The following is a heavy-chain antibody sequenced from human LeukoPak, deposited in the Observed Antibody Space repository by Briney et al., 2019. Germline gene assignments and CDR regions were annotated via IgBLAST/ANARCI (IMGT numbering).Heavy chain of an antibody. J-gene: IGHJ6*03. CDR3: ARGGRIAAAQYYYYYYMDV. D-gene: IGHD6-13*01. Sequence: ASVKVSCKASGGTFSSYAISWVRQAPGQGLEWMGGIIPIFGTANYAQKFQGRVTITTDESTSTAYMELSSLRSEDTAVYYCARGGRIAAAQYYYYYYMDVWGKGTTVTVSS. CDR1: GGTFSSYA. V-gene: IGHV1-69*05. CDR2: IIPIFGTA.